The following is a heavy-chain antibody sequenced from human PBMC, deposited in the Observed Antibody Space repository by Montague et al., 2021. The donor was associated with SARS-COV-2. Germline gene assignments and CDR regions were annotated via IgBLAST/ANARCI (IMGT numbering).Heavy chain of an antibody. CDR1: GYTFTSYG. J-gene: IGHJ4*02. D-gene: IGHD1-26*01. V-gene: IGHV1-18*01. CDR2: ISDYNGNT. Sequence: SVKVSCKASGYTFTSYGISWVRQAPVQGLEWMGWISDYNGNTNYXQKLQGRVAMTTDTSTSTAYMELRSLRSDDTAVYYCARDNWELLGPDYWGQGTLVTVSS. CDR3: ARDNWELLGPDY.